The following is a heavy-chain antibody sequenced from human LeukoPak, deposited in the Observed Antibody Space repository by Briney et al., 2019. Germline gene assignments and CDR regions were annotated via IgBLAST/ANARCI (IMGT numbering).Heavy chain of an antibody. CDR1: GGSISSYY. J-gene: IGHJ3*02. V-gene: IGHV4-39*07. CDR3: ARIGYCSGGSCYSAFDI. Sequence: SETLSLTCTVSGGSISSYYWSWIRQPPGKGLEWIGSIYYSGSTYYNPSLKSRVTISVDTSKNQFSLKLSSVTAADTAVYYRARIGYCSGGSCYSAFDIWGQGTMVTVSS. CDR2: IYYSGST. D-gene: IGHD2-15*01.